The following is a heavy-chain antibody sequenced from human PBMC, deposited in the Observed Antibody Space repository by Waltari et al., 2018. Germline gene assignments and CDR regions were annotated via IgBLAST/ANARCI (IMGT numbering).Heavy chain of an antibody. Sequence: QLQLQESGPGLVKPSETLSLTCTVSGGSISSSSYYWGWIRQPPGKGLEWIGSIYYSGSPYYNPSLKSRVTISVDTSKNQFSLKLSSVTAADTAVYYCARDAYDFWSGYPYYMDVWGKGTTVTISS. CDR1: GGSISSSSYY. CDR2: IYYSGSP. V-gene: IGHV4-39*07. CDR3: ARDAYDFWSGYPYYMDV. J-gene: IGHJ6*03. D-gene: IGHD3-3*01.